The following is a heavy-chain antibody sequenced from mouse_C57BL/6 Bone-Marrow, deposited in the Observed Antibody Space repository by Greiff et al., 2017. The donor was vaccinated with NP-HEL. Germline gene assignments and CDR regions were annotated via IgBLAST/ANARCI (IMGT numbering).Heavy chain of an antibody. CDR3: ARSHFFFY. V-gene: IGHV1-75*01. J-gene: IGHJ2*01. CDR2: IFPGSGST. Sequence: VKVVESGPELVKPGASVKISCKASGYTFTDYYINWVKQRPGQGLEWIGWIFPGSGSTYYNEKFKGKATLTVDKSSSTAYMLLSSLTSEDSAVYFCARSHFFFYWGQGTTLTVSS. CDR1: GYTFTDYY.